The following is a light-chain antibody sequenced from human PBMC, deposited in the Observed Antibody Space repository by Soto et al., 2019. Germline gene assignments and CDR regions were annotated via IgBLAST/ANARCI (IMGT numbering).Light chain of an antibody. Sequence: DIQMTQSPSTLSVSVGDRVSITCRASRDISGLFAWYQQTPGKAPKLLIYDVSILQSGVPSRFSGSVSGTEFTLTISSLQPGDSASYYCQQYNNYPWTFGLGTKVEVK. CDR2: DVS. V-gene: IGKV1-5*01. CDR1: RDISGL. J-gene: IGKJ1*01. CDR3: QQYNNYPWT.